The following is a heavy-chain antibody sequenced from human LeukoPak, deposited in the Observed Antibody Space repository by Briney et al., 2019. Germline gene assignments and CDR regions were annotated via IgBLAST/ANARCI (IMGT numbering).Heavy chain of an antibody. CDR2: VIPILGIA. CDR1: GGTFNSYV. Sequence: SVNVSCKASGGTFNSYVISWVRQAPGQGLEWMGRVIPILGIANYPQKFQGGVTVTADKFTSPAYMELSSLKSEDTAVYYCARDIVVVPAAMFNYYYGMDVWGQGTTVTVSS. CDR3: ARDIVVVPAAMFNYYYGMDV. J-gene: IGHJ6*02. D-gene: IGHD2-2*01. V-gene: IGHV1-69*04.